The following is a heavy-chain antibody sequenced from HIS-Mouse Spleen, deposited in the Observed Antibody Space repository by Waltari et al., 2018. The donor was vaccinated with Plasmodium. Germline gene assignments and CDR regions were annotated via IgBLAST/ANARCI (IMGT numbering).Heavy chain of an antibody. J-gene: IGHJ4*02. CDR2: IYYSGST. CDR1: GGSISSYY. D-gene: IGHD5-18*01. CDR3: ARLRYSYGYFDY. Sequence: VKPSETLSLTCTVSGGSISSYYWSWIRQPPGKGLEWIGYIYYSGSTNYNPSLKSRVTISVDTSKNQFSLKRSSVTAADTAVYYCARLRYSYGYFDYWGQGTLVTVSS. V-gene: IGHV4-59*08.